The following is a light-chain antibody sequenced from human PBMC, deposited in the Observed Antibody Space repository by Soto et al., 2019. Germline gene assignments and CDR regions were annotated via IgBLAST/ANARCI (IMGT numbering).Light chain of an antibody. CDR2: VGTGGIVG. CDR1: SGYSNYK. Sequence: QPVLTQPPSASASLGASVTLTCTLSSGYSNYKVVWYQQRPGKGPRFVMRVGTGGIVGSKGDGIPDRFSVLGSGLNRYLTIKNIQEEDESDYHCGADHGSGSNFVSVVFGGGTKLTV. CDR3: GADHGSGSNFVSVV. J-gene: IGLJ2*01. V-gene: IGLV9-49*01.